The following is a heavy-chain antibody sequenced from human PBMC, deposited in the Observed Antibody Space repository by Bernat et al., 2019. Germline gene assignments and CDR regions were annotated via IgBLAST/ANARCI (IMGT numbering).Heavy chain of an antibody. J-gene: IGHJ3*02. V-gene: IGHV3-30*18. Sequence: QVQLVESGGGVVQPGRSLRLSCAASGFTFSSYGMHWVRAAPGKGLEWVAVISYDGSNKYYADSVKGRFTISRDNSKNTLYLQMNSLRAEDTAVYYCAKSWGYYDEEAFDIWGQGTMVTVSS. CDR3: AKSWGYYDEEAFDI. CDR2: ISYDGSNK. CDR1: GFTFSSYG. D-gene: IGHD3-22*01.